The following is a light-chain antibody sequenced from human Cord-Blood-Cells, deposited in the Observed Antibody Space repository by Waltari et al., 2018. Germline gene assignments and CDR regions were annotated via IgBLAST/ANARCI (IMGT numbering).Light chain of an antibody. J-gene: IGLJ3*02. V-gene: IGLV1-44*01. Sequence: QSVLTQPPSASGTPGQTVTISCSRSSSNLGRNPVTWYQQLPGTAPKLLIYSNNQRPSGVPDRFSGSKSGTSASLAISGLQSEDEADYYCAAWDDSLNGWVFGGGTKLTVL. CDR1: SSNLGRNP. CDR2: SNN. CDR3: AAWDDSLNGWV.